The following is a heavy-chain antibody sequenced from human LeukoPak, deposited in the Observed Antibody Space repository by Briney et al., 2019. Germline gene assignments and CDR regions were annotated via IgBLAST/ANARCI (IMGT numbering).Heavy chain of an antibody. V-gene: IGHV3-21*06. Sequence: GGSLRLSCAASGFTFSSYRMNWVRQAPGKGLEWVSSISSSSSYIYYADSVKGRFTISRDNAKNSLYLQMNSLRAEDTAVYYCARDESPVLLWFGEFPPNAFDIWGQGTMVTVSS. CDR1: GFTFSSYR. D-gene: IGHD3-10*01. CDR2: ISSSSSYI. J-gene: IGHJ3*02. CDR3: ARDESPVLLWFGEFPPNAFDI.